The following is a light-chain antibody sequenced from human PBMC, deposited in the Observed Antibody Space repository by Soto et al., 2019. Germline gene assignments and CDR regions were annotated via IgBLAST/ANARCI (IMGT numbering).Light chain of an antibody. CDR2: EDN. Sequence: NFMLTQPHSVSESPGKTVTISCIGSGGSIATNYVQWYQQRPSSAPITIIYEDNQRPSGVPDRFSGSIDSSSNSASRTISEMRAEDEAGYYCQSYDTQYVVFGGGTKLTVL. CDR1: GGSIATNY. V-gene: IGLV6-57*02. J-gene: IGLJ2*01. CDR3: QSYDTQYVV.